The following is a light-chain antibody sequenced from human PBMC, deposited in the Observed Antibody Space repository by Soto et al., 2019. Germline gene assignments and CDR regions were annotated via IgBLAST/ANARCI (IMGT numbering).Light chain of an antibody. J-gene: IGLJ2*01. CDR2: DNN. CDR3: GTWDSSLSAGNVV. Sequence: QSVLTQPPSVSAAPGQTVTISCSGSSSNIGNSYVSWYQQLPGTAPKLLIYDNNKRPSGIPDRFSGSKSGTSATLGITGLQTGDEADYYCGTWDSSLSAGNVVFGGGTKVTVL. V-gene: IGLV1-51*01. CDR1: SSNIGNSY.